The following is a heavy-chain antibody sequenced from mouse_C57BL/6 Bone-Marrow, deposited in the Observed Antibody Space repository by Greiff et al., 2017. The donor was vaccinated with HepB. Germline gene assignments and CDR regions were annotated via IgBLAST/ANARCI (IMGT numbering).Heavy chain of an antibody. Sequence: QVQLKQSGAELVRPGASVTLSCKASGYTFTDYEMHWVKQTPVHGLEWIGAIDPETGGTAYNQKFKGKAILTADKSSSTAYMELRSLTSEDSAVYYCTRMNYSNYDWYFDVWGTGTTVTVSS. CDR3: TRMNYSNYDWYFDV. J-gene: IGHJ1*03. D-gene: IGHD2-5*01. CDR1: GYTFTDYE. CDR2: IDPETGGT. V-gene: IGHV1-15*01.